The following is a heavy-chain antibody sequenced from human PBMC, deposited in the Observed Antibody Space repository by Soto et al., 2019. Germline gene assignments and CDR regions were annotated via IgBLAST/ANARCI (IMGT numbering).Heavy chain of an antibody. D-gene: IGHD2-2*01. CDR3: ARTDPTQYTLISSPYYYGMDV. CDR1: GYSFTSYW. CDR2: IYPGDPDT. J-gene: IGHJ6*02. Sequence: PGESLKISCKGSGYSFTSYWIGWVRQMPGKGLEWMGIIYPGDPDTRYSPSFQGQVTISADKSISTAYLQWSSLKASDTAMYYCARTDPTQYTLISSPYYYGMDVWGQGTTVTVSS. V-gene: IGHV5-51*01.